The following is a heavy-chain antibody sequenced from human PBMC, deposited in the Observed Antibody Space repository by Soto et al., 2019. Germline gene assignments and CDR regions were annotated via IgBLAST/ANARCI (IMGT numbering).Heavy chain of an antibody. J-gene: IGHJ5*02. Sequence: SETLSLTCAVYGGSFSGYYWSWIRQPPGKGLEWIGEINHSGSTNYNPSLKSRVTISVDTSKNQFSLKLSSVTAADTAVYYCARGKNYYDSSGLIWFDPWGQGTLVTVSS. CDR3: ARGKNYYDSSGLIWFDP. CDR2: INHSGST. CDR1: GGSFSGYY. V-gene: IGHV4-34*01. D-gene: IGHD3-22*01.